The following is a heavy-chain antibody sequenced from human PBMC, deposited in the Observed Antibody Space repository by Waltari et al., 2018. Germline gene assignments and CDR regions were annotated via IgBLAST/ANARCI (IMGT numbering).Heavy chain of an antibody. D-gene: IGHD1-7*01. CDR2: IYYSGST. J-gene: IGHJ5*02. V-gene: IGHV4-39*07. Sequence: QLQLQESGPGLVKPSETLSLACTVSGGSISSGSYYWGWIRQPPGKGLEWIGTIYYSGSTYYHPSLKSRLTISVDTSQNQFSLNLSSVTAADTAVYYCASYNWNYAWFDPWGQGTLVTVSS. CDR1: GGSISSGSYY. CDR3: ASYNWNYAWFDP.